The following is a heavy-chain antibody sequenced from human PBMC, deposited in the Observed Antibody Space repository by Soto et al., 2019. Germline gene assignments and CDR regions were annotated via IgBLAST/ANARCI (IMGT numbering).Heavy chain of an antibody. CDR3: ARGHCSGGGCYSGWSMDV. CDR1: GFSVSINY. V-gene: IGHV3-53*01. J-gene: IGHJ6*02. D-gene: IGHD2-15*01. CDR2: ISSGDTT. Sequence: EVQLVESGGGLIQPGESLRLSCAASGFSVSINYMSWVRQAPGKGLSWVSVISSGDTTYYADSVKGRFTISKDTSKNTLYLQMNSLRAEDTAVYYCARGHCSGGGCYSGWSMDVWGQETTVTVS.